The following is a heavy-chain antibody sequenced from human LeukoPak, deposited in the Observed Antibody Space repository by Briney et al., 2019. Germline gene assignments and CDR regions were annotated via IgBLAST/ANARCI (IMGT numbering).Heavy chain of an antibody. CDR1: GASISNVDFY. Sequence: PSETLSLTCTVSGASISNVDFYWTWIRQAPGKGLEWIGYIYNSGSTHFNPSLKSRVTMSDDTSKNQFSLRLSSVAAADTAVYYCAAEEIVIVPTATNSYFDPWGQGILVTVSS. V-gene: IGHV4-30-4*08. J-gene: IGHJ4*02. CDR3: AAEEIVIVPTATNSYFDP. CDR2: IYNSGST. D-gene: IGHD2-2*01.